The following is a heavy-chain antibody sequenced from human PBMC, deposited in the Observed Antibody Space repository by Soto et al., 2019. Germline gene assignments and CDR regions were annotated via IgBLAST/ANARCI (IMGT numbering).Heavy chain of an antibody. CDR3: ARDGQTYGQGDY. CDR1: GFSLSDYS. V-gene: IGHV3-11*06. D-gene: IGHD3-10*01. Sequence: QVQLVESGGGLVKPGGSLTLSCAASGFSLSDYSMSWIRQAPGKGLEWVSYISSSISYTHYADSVKGRFTASRDNAKNSVFLHLNSLRAEDTSVYYCARDGQTYGQGDYRGQGTLVTVS. CDR2: ISSSISYT. J-gene: IGHJ4*02.